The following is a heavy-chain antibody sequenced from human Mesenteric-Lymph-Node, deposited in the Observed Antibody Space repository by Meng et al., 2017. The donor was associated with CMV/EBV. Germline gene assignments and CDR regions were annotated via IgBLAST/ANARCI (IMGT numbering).Heavy chain of an antibody. D-gene: IGHD2-21*02. Sequence: FTSYWIGWVRQMPGKGLEWMGIISPGDSNTRYSPSFQGQVTISADKSISTAYLQWSSLKASDTAMYYCARVVYCGGDCYRNFDYWGQGTLVTVSS. V-gene: IGHV5-51*01. CDR2: ISPGDSNT. CDR1: FTSYW. J-gene: IGHJ4*02. CDR3: ARVVYCGGDCYRNFDY.